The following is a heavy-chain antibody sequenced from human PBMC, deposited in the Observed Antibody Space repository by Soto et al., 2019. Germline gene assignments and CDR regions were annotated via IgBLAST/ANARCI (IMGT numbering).Heavy chain of an antibody. Sequence: SGGGVVQPGRSLRLSCAASGFTFSSYGMHWVRQAPGKGLEWVAVIWYDGSNKYYADSVKGRFTISRDNSKNTLYLQMNSLRAEDTAVYYCARDHSSDYFDYWGQGTLVTVSS. D-gene: IGHD6-19*01. CDR2: IWYDGSNK. CDR1: GFTFSSYG. V-gene: IGHV3-33*01. CDR3: ARDHSSDYFDY. J-gene: IGHJ4*02.